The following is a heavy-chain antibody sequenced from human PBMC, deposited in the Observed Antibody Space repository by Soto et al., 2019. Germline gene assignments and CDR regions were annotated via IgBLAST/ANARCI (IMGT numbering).Heavy chain of an antibody. CDR2: ISHDGRIE. J-gene: IGHJ5*02. CDR1: GFTFSTFA. D-gene: IGHD3-3*01. Sequence: GVSLRLSCAASGFTFSTFALHWVRQAPGEGLEWVALISHDGRIEKYADSVKGRFTISRDNSKNTLYMQMDSLRLEDTGVYYCARDGLPDDFRSGGYWFDPWGKGTQVTVSS. V-gene: IGHV3-30-3*01. CDR3: ARDGLPDDFRSGGYWFDP.